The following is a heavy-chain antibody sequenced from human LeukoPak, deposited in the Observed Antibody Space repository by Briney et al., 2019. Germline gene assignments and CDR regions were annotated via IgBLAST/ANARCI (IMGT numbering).Heavy chain of an antibody. J-gene: IGHJ6*03. Sequence: PSETLSLTCTVSGGSISSGGYYWSWIRQPAGKGLEYLGRISSTGSTNYNPSLRSRVTISVDTSKNQFSLKLSSVTAADTAVYYCARHSDCTNGVCYTYYYYMDVWGKGTTVTVSS. V-gene: IGHV4-61*02. D-gene: IGHD2-8*01. CDR3: ARHSDCTNGVCYTYYYYMDV. CDR1: GGSISSGGYY. CDR2: ISSTGST.